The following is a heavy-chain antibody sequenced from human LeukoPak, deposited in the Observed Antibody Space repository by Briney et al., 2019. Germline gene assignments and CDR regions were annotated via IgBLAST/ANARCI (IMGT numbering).Heavy chain of an antibody. V-gene: IGHV3-23*01. CDR3: AKLTLGYYYGMDV. D-gene: IGHD1-14*01. J-gene: IGHJ6*02. Sequence: PGGSLRLSCAASGFTFSSYAMSWVRQAPGKGLEWVSAISGSGGSTYYADSVKGRFTISRDNSKNTLYLQMSSLRAEDTAVYYCAKLTLGYYYGMDVWGQGTTVTVSS. CDR1: GFTFSSYA. CDR2: ISGSGGST.